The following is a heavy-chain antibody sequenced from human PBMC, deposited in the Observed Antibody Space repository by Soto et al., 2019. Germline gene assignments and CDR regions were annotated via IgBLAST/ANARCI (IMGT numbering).Heavy chain of an antibody. CDR2: ISWNSGTI. Sequence: DVQLVESGGGLIQPGRSLRLSCAASGFTFDDYAMHWVRQAPGKGLEWVSGISWNSGTIAYADSVKGRFTISRDSAKNSLYLQMNSLRAEDTALYYCAKDIEYSSSSRRGHFDYWGQGTLVTVSS. CDR1: GFTFDDYA. J-gene: IGHJ4*02. D-gene: IGHD6-6*01. V-gene: IGHV3-9*01. CDR3: AKDIEYSSSSRRGHFDY.